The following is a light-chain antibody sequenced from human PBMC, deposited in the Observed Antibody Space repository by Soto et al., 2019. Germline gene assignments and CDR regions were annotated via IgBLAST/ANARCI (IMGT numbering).Light chain of an antibody. J-gene: IGLJ3*02. CDR2: EVS. Sequence: QSVLTQPPSASGSPGQSVTISCNGTSSHVGGYNYVSWYQQHPGKAPKLMIYEVSERPSGVPDRFSGSKSGNTASLSVSGLQAEDEADYYCSSYAGSNNLVFGGGTKLTVL. CDR1: SSHVGGYNY. CDR3: SSYAGSNNLV. V-gene: IGLV2-8*01.